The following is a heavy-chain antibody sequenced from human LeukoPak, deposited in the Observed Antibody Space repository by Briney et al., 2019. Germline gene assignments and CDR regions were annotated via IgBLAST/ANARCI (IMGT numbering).Heavy chain of an antibody. V-gene: IGHV3-9*01. CDR1: GFTFDDYA. D-gene: IGHD3-22*01. CDR3: AGYASSGRRHAFDI. Sequence: PGGSLRLSCAASGFTFDDYAMRWVRQAPGKGLEWASGISWNSGSIGYADSVKGRFTISRDNAKNSLYLQMNSLRAEDTAVYYCAGYASSGRRHAFDIWGQGTMVTVSS. J-gene: IGHJ3*02. CDR2: ISWNSGSI.